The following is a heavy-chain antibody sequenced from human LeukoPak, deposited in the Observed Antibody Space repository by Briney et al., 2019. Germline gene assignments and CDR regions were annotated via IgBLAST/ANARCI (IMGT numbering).Heavy chain of an antibody. J-gene: IGHJ5*02. CDR2: IIPIFGTA. CDR1: GGTFSSYA. D-gene: IGHD2-2*02. V-gene: IGHV1-69*05. Sequence: ASVKVSCKASGGTFSSYAISWVRQAPGQGLEWMGGIIPIFGTANYAQKFQGRVTITTDESTSTAYMELSSLRSEDTAVYYCARSSTSCYTAVCWFDPWGQGTLVTVSS. CDR3: ARSSTSCYTAVCWFDP.